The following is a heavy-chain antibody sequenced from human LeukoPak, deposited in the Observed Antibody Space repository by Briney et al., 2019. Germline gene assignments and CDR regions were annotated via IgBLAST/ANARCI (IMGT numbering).Heavy chain of an antibody. J-gene: IGHJ4*02. Sequence: PSETLSLTCAVYGGSFSGYYWSWIRQPPGKGLEWIGEINHSGSTNYNPSLKSRVTISVDTSKNQFSLKLSSVTAADTAVYYCARDIAVAGTGLDYWGQGTLVTVSS. CDR1: GGSFSGYY. CDR2: INHSGST. D-gene: IGHD6-19*01. V-gene: IGHV4-34*01. CDR3: ARDIAVAGTGLDY.